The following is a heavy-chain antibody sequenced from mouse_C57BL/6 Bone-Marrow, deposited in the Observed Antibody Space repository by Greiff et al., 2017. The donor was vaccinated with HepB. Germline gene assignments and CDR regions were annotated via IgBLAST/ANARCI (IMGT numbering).Heavy chain of an antibody. V-gene: IGHV5-6*01. CDR1: GFTFSSYG. D-gene: IGHD2-1*01. CDR3: ARRKLLFDY. Sequence: EVHLVESGGDLVKPGGSLKLSCAASGFTFSSYGMSWVRQTPDKRLEWVATISSGGSYTYYPDSVKGRFTISRDNAKNTLYLQMSSLKSEDTAMYYCARRKLLFDYWGQGTTLTVSS. J-gene: IGHJ2*01. CDR2: ISSGGSYT.